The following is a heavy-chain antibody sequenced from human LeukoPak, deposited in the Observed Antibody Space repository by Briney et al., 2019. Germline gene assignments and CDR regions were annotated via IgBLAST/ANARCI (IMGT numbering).Heavy chain of an antibody. CDR2: IYTSGST. J-gene: IGHJ5*02. Sequence: SETLSLTCTVSGGSISSGSYHWSWLRQPAGKGLEWIGRIYTSGSTNYNPSLKSRVTISVDTSKNQFSLKLSSVTAGDTAVYYCARASTAQYTWFEPWGQGTLVTVSP. CDR3: ARASTAQYTWFEP. CDR1: GGSISSGSYH. V-gene: IGHV4-61*02. D-gene: IGHD2/OR15-2a*01.